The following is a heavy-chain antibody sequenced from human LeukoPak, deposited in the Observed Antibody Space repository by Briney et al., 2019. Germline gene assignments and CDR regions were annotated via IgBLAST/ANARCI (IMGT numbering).Heavy chain of an antibody. CDR3: ARVIVVVPAALSGWFDP. CDR2: IYYSGST. D-gene: IGHD2-2*01. CDR1: GGSISSGGYY. V-gene: IGHV4-31*03. J-gene: IGHJ5*02. Sequence: SETLSLTCTVSGGSISSGGYYWSWIRQHPGKGLEWIGYIYYSGSTYYNSSLKSRVTISVDTSKNQFSLKLSSVTAADTAVYYCARVIVVVPAALSGWFDPWGQGTLVTVSS.